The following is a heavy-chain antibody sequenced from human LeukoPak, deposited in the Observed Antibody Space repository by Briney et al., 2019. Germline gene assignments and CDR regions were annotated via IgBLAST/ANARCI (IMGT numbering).Heavy chain of an antibody. D-gene: IGHD1-26*01. V-gene: IGHV1-24*01. CDR2: FDPEDGET. J-gene: IGHJ4*02. CDR1: GYTLIELS. Sequence: ASVKVSCKVSGYTLIELSIHWVRQAPGKGLDWMGGFDPEDGETIYAQKFQGRVTMTEDTSTDTAYMELSSLRSEDTAVYYCAAVGADLDYWGQGTLVTVSS. CDR3: AAVGADLDY.